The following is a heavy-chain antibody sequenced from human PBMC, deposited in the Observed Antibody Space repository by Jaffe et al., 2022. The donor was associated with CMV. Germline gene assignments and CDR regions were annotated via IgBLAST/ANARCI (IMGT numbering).Heavy chain of an antibody. CDR1: GGSISSGGYY. CDR3: ARGPSSSWPFYYFDY. CDR2: IYYSGST. Sequence: QVQLQESGPGLVKPSQTLSLTCTVSGGSISSGGYYWSWIRQHPGKGLEWIGYIYYSGSTYYNPSLKSRVTISVDTSKNQFSLKLSSVTAADTAVYYCARGPSSSWPFYYFDYWGQGTLVTVSS. J-gene: IGHJ4*02. V-gene: IGHV4-31*03. D-gene: IGHD6-13*01.